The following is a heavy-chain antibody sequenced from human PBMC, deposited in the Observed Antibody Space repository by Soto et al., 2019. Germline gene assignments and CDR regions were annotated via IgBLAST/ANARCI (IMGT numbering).Heavy chain of an antibody. CDR2: IIPIFGTA. D-gene: IGHD2-15*01. J-gene: IGHJ6*02. CDR1: GGTFSSYA. V-gene: IGHV1-69*13. Sequence: ASVKVSCKASGGTFSSYAISWVRQAPGRGLEWMGGIIPIFGTANYAQKFQGRVTITADESTSTAYMELSSLRSEDTAVYYCARRVVVAALYYYYYGMDVWGQGTTVTVSS. CDR3: ARRVVVAALYYYYYGMDV.